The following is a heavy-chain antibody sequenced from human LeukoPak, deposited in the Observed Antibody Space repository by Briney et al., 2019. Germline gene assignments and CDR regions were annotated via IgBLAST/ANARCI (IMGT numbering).Heavy chain of an antibody. CDR3: TRGPPNWGYDY. D-gene: IGHD7-27*01. V-gene: IGHV1-8*01. Sequence: ASVKVSCKASGYTFASYDFNWVRQATGQRPEWMGWMSPNSGDTGYAQKFQDRVTTTRNTSISTAYMELSSLRSDDTAVYYCTRGPPNWGYDYWGPGTLVTVSS. J-gene: IGHJ4*02. CDR2: MSPNSGDT. CDR1: GYTFASYD.